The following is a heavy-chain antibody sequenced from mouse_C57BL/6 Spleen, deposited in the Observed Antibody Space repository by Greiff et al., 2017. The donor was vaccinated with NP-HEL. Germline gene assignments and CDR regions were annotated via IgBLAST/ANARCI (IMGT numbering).Heavy chain of an antibody. V-gene: IGHV1-26*01. D-gene: IGHD1-1*02. Sequence: EVQLQQSGPELVKPGASVKISCKASGYTFTDYYMNWVKQSHGKSLEWIGDINPNNGGTSYNQKFKGKATLTVDKSSSTAYMELRSLTSEDSAVYYCARREGIWSYWYFDVWGTGTTVTVSS. CDR1: GYTFTDYY. CDR2: INPNNGGT. J-gene: IGHJ1*03. CDR3: ARREGIWSYWYFDV.